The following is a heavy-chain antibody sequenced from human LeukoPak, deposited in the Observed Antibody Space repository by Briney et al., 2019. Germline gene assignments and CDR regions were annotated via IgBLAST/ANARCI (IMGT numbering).Heavy chain of an antibody. CDR2: IWYDGSKK. V-gene: IGHV3-33*01. CDR3: ARDLRLGYYDSSFPDY. J-gene: IGHJ4*02. Sequence: GGSLRLSCAASGFTFSRYGMHWVRQGPGKGLEWVAVIWYDGSKKYYADSVKGRFTISRDNSKNTLYLQMNSLRAEDTAVYYCARDLRLGYYDSSFPDYWGQGTLVTVSS. CDR1: GFTFSRYG. D-gene: IGHD3-22*01.